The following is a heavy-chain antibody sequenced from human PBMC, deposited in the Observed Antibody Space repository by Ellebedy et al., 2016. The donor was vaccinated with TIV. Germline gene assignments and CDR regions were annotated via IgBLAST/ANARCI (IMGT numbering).Heavy chain of an antibody. J-gene: IGHJ3*02. D-gene: IGHD2-2*01. Sequence: PGGSLRLSCSASGFTFSTYSIHWVRQAPGEGLEYVSTISINGVTAYYADSVRVRFIISRDNSRNSVYVQMSSLRAEETAVYYCVREGVPRGFDIWGQGTMVTVSS. CDR1: GFTFSTYS. CDR3: VREGVPRGFDI. V-gene: IGHV3-64*05. CDR2: ISINGVTA.